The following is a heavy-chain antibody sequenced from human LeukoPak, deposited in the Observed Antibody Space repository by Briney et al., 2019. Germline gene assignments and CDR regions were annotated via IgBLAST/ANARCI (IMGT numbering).Heavy chain of an antibody. CDR1: GGTFSSYA. J-gene: IGHJ4*02. CDR2: IIPIFGTA. V-gene: IGHV1-69*05. Sequence: SVKVSCKASGGTFSSYAISWVRQAPGQGLEWMGRIIPIFGTANYAQKFQGRVTITTDESTSTAYMELSGLRSEDTAVYYCASNWIQLSGYYFDYWGQGTLVTVSS. D-gene: IGHD5-18*01. CDR3: ASNWIQLSGYYFDY.